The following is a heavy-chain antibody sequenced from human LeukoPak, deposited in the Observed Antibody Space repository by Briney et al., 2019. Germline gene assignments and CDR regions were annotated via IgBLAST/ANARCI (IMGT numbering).Heavy chain of an antibody. CDR3: VRLGSGSYPDY. CDR2: MYPGDSDT. V-gene: IGHV5-51*01. Sequence: GESLEISCQGSGYRFTNYWIGWVRQMPGKGLECMGIMYPGDSDTTYSPSFQGQVTISADKSISTAYLQWSSLKASDTAMYYCVRLGSGSYPDYWGQGTLVTVSS. CDR1: GYRFTNYW. J-gene: IGHJ4*02. D-gene: IGHD1-26*01.